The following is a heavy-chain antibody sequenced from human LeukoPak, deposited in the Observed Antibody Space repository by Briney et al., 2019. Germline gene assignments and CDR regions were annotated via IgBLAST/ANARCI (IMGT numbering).Heavy chain of an antibody. J-gene: IGHJ3*02. V-gene: IGHV4-39*07. CDR1: GGSISTSNYY. Sequence: SETLSLTCTVSGGSISTSNYYWGWIRQPPGKGLEWIGNIFYSGSTYYSPSLRSRVTISLDTSRNQFSLKLNSVTAADTAVYYCAKSNGYDLVDIWGQGTMVTVSS. CDR3: AKSNGYDLVDI. D-gene: IGHD3/OR15-3a*01. CDR2: IFYSGST.